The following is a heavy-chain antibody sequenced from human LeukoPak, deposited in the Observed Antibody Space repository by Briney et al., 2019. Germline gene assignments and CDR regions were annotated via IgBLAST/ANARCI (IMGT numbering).Heavy chain of an antibody. CDR1: GGSLSSYY. D-gene: IGHD3-22*01. Sequence: SETLSLTCTVSGGSLSSYYWSWIRQPPGKGVEWIGYIYYSGSTYYNPSLKSRVTISVDTSKNQFSLKLSSVTAADTAVYYCASWAYYYDSSGYYSYWGQGTLVTVSS. CDR3: ASWAYYYDSSGYYSY. J-gene: IGHJ4*02. V-gene: IGHV4-59*12. CDR2: IYYSGST.